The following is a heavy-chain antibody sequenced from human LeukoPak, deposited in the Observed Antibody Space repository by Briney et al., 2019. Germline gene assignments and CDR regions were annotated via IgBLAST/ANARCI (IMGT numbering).Heavy chain of an antibody. V-gene: IGHV4-34*01. D-gene: IGHD3-10*01. J-gene: IGHJ4*02. CDR1: GGSFSGYY. CDR3: ARALRINCGSGSYYDDY. Sequence: PSETLSLTCAVYGGSFSGYYWSRIRQPPGKGLEWIGEINHSGSTNYNPSLKSRVTISVDTSKNQFSLKLSSVTAADTAVYYCARALRINCGSGSYYDDYWGQGTLVTVSS. CDR2: INHSGST.